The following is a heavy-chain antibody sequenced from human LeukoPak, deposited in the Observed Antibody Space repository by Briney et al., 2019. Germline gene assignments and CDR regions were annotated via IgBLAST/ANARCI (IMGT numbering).Heavy chain of an antibody. CDR3: ARGYNYGTHFDY. CDR2: ISRSSSST. V-gene: IGHV3-48*03. CDR1: GFTFSIHE. Sequence: GGSLRLSCAASGFTFSIHEMNWVRQAPGKGLEWVSYISRSSSSTHYADSVKGRFTVSRDNAKNSLFLQMNSLRAEDTAVYYCARGYNYGTHFDYWGQGTLVTVSS. D-gene: IGHD5-18*01. J-gene: IGHJ4*02.